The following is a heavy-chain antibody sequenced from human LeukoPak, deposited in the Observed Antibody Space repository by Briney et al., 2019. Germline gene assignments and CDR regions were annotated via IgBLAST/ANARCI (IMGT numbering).Heavy chain of an antibody. CDR3: VRNAAYCLDV. CDR2: INHSGST. V-gene: IGHV4-34*01. J-gene: IGHJ6*02. CDR1: GGSFSGYY. Sequence: PSETLSLTCAVYGGSFSGYYWSWIRQPPGKGLEWIGEINHSGSTNYNPSLKSRVTISVDTSKNQFSLNMNSVTAADTAVYYCVRNAAYCLDVWGQGTTVSVSS.